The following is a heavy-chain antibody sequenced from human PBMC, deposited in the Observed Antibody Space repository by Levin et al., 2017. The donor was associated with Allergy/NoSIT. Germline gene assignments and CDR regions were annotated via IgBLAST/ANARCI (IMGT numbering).Heavy chain of an antibody. CDR3: ARVAGYSYGYYFDY. D-gene: IGHD5-18*01. CDR1: GGSISSGGYS. V-gene: IGHV4-30-2*01. Sequence: PSETLSLTCAVSGGSISSGGYSWSWIRQPPGKGLEWIGNIYLSGSTYYNPSLKSRVTISVDRSKNQFSLNLSSVTAADTAVYYCARVAGYSYGYYFDYWGQGALVTVSS. J-gene: IGHJ4*02. CDR2: IYLSGST.